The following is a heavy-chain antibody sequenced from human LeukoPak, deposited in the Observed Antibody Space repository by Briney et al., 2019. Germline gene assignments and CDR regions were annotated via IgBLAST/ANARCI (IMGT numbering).Heavy chain of an antibody. J-gene: IGHJ4*02. Sequence: SETLSLTCTVSGGSISSNDYFWGWIRQPPGKGLEWIGSIYYSGSTYFNPSLKSRLTISVDTSRTQFSLKLSSVTAADTAVYYCARLDSYDILTGYPLYFDYWGQGTLVTVSS. CDR1: GGSISSNDYF. V-gene: IGHV4-39*07. CDR2: IYYSGST. CDR3: ARLDSYDILTGYPLYFDY. D-gene: IGHD3-9*01.